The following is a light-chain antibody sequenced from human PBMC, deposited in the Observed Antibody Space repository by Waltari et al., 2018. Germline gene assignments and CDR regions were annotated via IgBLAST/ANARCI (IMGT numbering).Light chain of an antibody. V-gene: IGLV6-57*03. CDR3: HSYDSSPFWV. J-gene: IGLJ3*02. CDR1: SGSIATDY. CDR2: EAD. Sequence: NFLLTQPHSVSESPGKTVTISCTRSSGSIATDYVQWYQQRPGSAPTTVVYEADQRPSGVPDRFSGSIDSSSNSAPLTISGLKTEDEADYYCHSYDSSPFWVFGGGTKLTVL.